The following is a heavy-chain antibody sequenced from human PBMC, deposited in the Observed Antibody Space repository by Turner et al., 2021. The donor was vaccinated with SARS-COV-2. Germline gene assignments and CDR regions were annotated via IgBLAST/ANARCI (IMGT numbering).Heavy chain of an antibody. CDR3: ETCDFWRGYAFDD. D-gene: IGHD3-3*01. CDR2: IYYNGNT. Sequence: QLPLQESGPVLVKPSETLSLTCSVSDVSISSSTYYWGWIRQPPGKGLEWIGSIYYNGNTYYNPSLKSRVCMSVDTANNQFSLKLTSLTAADTAIYDCETCDFWRGYAFDDWGQGTLVPVSS. V-gene: IGHV4-39*01. CDR1: DVSISSSTYY. J-gene: IGHJ4*02.